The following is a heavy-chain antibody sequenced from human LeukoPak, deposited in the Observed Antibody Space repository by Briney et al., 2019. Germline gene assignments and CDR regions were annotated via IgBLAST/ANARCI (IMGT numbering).Heavy chain of an antibody. CDR1: GFTFSSYA. CDR2: ISGSGGST. CDR3: AKDLPIVVVPAAIPSFDY. J-gene: IGHJ4*02. V-gene: IGHV3-23*01. Sequence: PGGSLRLSCAASGFTFSSYATSWVRQAPGKGLEWVSAISGSGGSTYYADSVKGRFTISRDNSKNTLYLQMNSLRAEDTAVYYCAKDLPIVVVPAAIPSFDYWGQGTLVTVSS. D-gene: IGHD2-2*02.